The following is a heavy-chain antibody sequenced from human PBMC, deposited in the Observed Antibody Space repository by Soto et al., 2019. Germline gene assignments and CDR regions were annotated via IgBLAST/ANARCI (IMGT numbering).Heavy chain of an antibody. CDR3: ARDRREYSSSSDAFDI. Sequence: ASVKVSCKASGGTFSSYAISWVRQAPGQGLEWMGGIIPIFGTANYAQEFQGRVTITADKSTSTAYMELSSLRSEDTAVYYCARDRREYSSSSDAFDIWGQGTMVTVSS. CDR2: IIPIFGTA. V-gene: IGHV1-69*06. J-gene: IGHJ3*02. CDR1: GGTFSSYA. D-gene: IGHD6-6*01.